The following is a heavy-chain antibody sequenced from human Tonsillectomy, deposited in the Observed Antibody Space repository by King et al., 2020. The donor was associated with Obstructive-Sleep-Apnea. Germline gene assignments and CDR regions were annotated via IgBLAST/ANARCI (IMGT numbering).Heavy chain of an antibody. CDR1: GYTFTGYY. Sequence: VQLVESGAEVKKPGASVKVSCKASGYTFTGYYLHWVRQAPGQGLEWLGWINPNSGGTNYAQKLQGRVTVTRDTSISTAYMELSRLRSDDTAVFYCARAQSGGSGWGGWHYDSWGQGTLVTVSS. CDR2: INPNSGGT. V-gene: IGHV1-2*02. D-gene: IGHD6-19*01. J-gene: IGHJ4*02. CDR3: ARAQSGGSGWGGWHYDS.